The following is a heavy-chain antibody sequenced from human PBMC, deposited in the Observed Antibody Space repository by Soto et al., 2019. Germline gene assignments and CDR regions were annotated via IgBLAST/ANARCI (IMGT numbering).Heavy chain of an antibody. CDR1: CGSISSYY. CDR2: IYYSGST. Sequence: SETLSLTCTGSCGSISSYYWSWIRQPPGKGLEWIGYIYYSGSTNYNPSLKSRVTISVDTSKNQFSLKLSSVTAADTAVYYCARHHDSWGQGTLVTVSS. CDR3: ARHHDS. V-gene: IGHV4-59*08. J-gene: IGHJ4*02.